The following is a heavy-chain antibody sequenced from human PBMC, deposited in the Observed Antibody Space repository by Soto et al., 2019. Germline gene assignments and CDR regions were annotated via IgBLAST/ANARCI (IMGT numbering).Heavy chain of an antibody. Sequence: QVHLVQSGAEVKKPGASMKVSCKASGYSFNSFYVHWVRQAPGQGLEWLGLINPGGGRTAYAQKFQGRVTVPRDTSTRTVYMELSSLRSEDTAVYYCARDMHPTTPYYYYDGIDGWGQGTTVNVSS. CDR1: GYSFNSFY. CDR3: ARDMHPTTPYYYYDGIDG. V-gene: IGHV1-46*02. CDR2: INPGGGRT. D-gene: IGHD1-26*01. J-gene: IGHJ6*02.